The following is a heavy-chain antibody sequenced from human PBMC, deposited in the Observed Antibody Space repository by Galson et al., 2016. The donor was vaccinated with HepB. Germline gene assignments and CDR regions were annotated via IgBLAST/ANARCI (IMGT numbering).Heavy chain of an antibody. D-gene: IGHD5-18*01. J-gene: IGHJ6*02. V-gene: IGHV3-33*01. CDR3: AIPRGYRYSMDV. Sequence: SLRLSCAASGFTFSSYGMHWVRQAPGKGLEWVAVIWYDGSNEHYADSVKGRFTISRDNSKSTLYLQMNSLRAEDTAVYYCAIPRGYRYSMDVWGQGTTVTVSS. CDR2: IWYDGSNE. CDR1: GFTFSSYG.